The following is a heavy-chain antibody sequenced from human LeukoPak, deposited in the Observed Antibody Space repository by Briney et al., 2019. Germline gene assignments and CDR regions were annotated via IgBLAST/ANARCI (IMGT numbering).Heavy chain of an antibody. J-gene: IGHJ4*02. Sequence: PGGSLRLSCAASGITFSSYAMYWVRQAPGEGLEWVSAISGSGCSTYYADSVRGRFTISRDNSRNTVNVQMNSLRAEDTAVYHCAKGGGAVAGPVHFWGQGTLVTVPS. CDR1: GITFSSYA. CDR2: ISGSGCST. D-gene: IGHD6-19*01. CDR3: AKGGGAVAGPVHF. V-gene: IGHV3-23*01.